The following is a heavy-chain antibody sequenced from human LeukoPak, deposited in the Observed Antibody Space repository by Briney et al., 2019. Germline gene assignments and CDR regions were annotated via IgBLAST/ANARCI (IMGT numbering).Heavy chain of an antibody. Sequence: GGSLRLSCAASGFTFSSYAMSWVRQAPGKGLEWVSAISGSGGSTYYADSVKSRFTISRDNSKNTLYLQMNSLRAEDTAVYYCTKEIYYYDSSGYDYWGQGTLVTVSS. J-gene: IGHJ4*02. D-gene: IGHD3-22*01. V-gene: IGHV3-23*01. CDR3: TKEIYYYDSSGYDY. CDR2: ISGSGGST. CDR1: GFTFSSYA.